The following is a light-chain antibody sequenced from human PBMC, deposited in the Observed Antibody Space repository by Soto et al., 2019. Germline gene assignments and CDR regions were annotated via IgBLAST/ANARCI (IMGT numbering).Light chain of an antibody. J-gene: IGLJ2*01. CDR1: SSNIGSNY. CDR2: RNN. Sequence: QSVLTQPPSASGTPGQRVTISCSGSSSNIGSNYVYWYQQLPGTAPKLLIYRNNQRPSGVPDRFSGSKSGTSASLAISGLRSEDEADYYCAAWDDSLSGVVCGGGTKLTGL. V-gene: IGLV1-47*01. CDR3: AAWDDSLSGVV.